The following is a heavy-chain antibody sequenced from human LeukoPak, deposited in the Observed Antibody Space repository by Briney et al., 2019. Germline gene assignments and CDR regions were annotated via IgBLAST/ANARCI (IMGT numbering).Heavy chain of an antibody. D-gene: IGHD3-22*01. CDR3: ARSPGGGLYYDSSGYYYPTFDS. CDR1: GFTFSSTS. J-gene: IGHJ4*02. V-gene: IGHV3-21*01. Sequence: PGGPLRLPCAASGFTFSSTSTNWVPQAPGKALNWCSSITSSSSYLYSTHSMKGRFTTSRDNAKKSLYLPMNSLTAEDTAVYYCARSPGGGLYYDSSGYYYPTFDSWGQGTLVTVSS. CDR2: ITSSSSYL.